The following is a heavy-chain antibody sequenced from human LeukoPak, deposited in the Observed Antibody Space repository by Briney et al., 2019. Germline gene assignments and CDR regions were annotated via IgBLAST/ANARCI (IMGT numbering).Heavy chain of an antibody. CDR3: ALVNYDFWSGYYNGDYYYYYYMDV. CDR1: GGSISSYY. V-gene: IGHV4-59*01. Sequence: PSETQSLTCTVSGGSISSYYWSWIRQPPGKGLEWIGYIYYSGSTNYNPSLKSRVTISVDTSKNQFSLKLSSVTAADTAVYYCALVNYDFWSGYYNGDYYYYYYMDVWGKGTTVTVSS. CDR2: IYYSGST. D-gene: IGHD3-3*01. J-gene: IGHJ6*03.